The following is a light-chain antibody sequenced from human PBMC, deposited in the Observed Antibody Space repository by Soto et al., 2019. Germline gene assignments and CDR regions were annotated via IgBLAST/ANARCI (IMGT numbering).Light chain of an antibody. Sequence: QSVLTQPPSASGTPGQRVTVSCSGSSSNIGSNTVSWYQQLPGTAPKLRIYSNTQRPSGVPDRFSGSKSDTSASLAISGLQSEDEADYYCAAWDDSLNALVFGTGTKLTVL. CDR2: SNT. V-gene: IGLV1-44*01. J-gene: IGLJ1*01. CDR3: AAWDDSLNALV. CDR1: SSNIGSNT.